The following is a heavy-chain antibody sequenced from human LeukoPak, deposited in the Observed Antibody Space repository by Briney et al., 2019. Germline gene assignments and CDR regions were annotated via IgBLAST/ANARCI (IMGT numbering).Heavy chain of an antibody. CDR1: GGSFSGYY. CDR2: INHSGST. Sequence: SETLSLTCAVYGGSFSGYYWSWIRQPPGKGLEWIGEINHSGSTNYNPSLKSRVTISVDTSKNQFSLKLSSVTAADTAVYYCARLTSDSTYYYYMDVWGKGTTVTISS. J-gene: IGHJ6*03. V-gene: IGHV4-34*01. CDR3: ARLTSDSTYYYYMDV. D-gene: IGHD2-21*02.